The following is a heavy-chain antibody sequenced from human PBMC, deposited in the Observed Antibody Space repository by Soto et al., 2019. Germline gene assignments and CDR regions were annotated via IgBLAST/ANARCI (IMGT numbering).Heavy chain of an antibody. J-gene: IGHJ5*02. CDR2: INHSGST. CDR3: ARDVLRYFDWLRRSNWFDP. Sequence: SETLSLTCAVYGGSFSGYYWSWIRQPPGKGLEWIGEINHSGSTNYNPSLKSRVTISVDTSKNQFSLKLSSVTAADTAVYYCARDVLRYFDWLRRSNWFDPWGQGTLVTVPQ. V-gene: IGHV4-34*01. CDR1: GGSFSGYY. D-gene: IGHD3-9*01.